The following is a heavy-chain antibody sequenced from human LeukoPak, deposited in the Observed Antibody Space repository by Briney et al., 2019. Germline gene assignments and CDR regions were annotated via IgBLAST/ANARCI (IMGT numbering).Heavy chain of an antibody. CDR1: GFTFSSYG. V-gene: IGHV3-30*18. D-gene: IGHD2-15*01. CDR3: AKDHGGRPYYYYYGMDV. Sequence: PGGSLRLSCAASGFTFSSYGMHWVRRAPGKGLEWVAVISYDGSNKYYADSVKGRFTISRDNSKNTLYLQMNSLRAEDTAVYYCAKDHGGRPYYYYYGMDVWGQGTTVTVSS. J-gene: IGHJ6*02. CDR2: ISYDGSNK.